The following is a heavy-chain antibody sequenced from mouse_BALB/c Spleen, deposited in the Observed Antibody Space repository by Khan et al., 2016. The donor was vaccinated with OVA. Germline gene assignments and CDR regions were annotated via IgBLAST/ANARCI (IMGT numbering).Heavy chain of an antibody. J-gene: IGHJ2*01. Sequence: EVQLQESGPGLVKPSQSLSLTCTVTGYSITSDYAWNWIRQFPGNKLEWMGYISYSGNTKYNPSLKRRISITRDTSEKQFFLQLNSVTIEDTATYYCARIYGGDFDYWGQGTTLTVSS. V-gene: IGHV3-2*02. CDR3: ARIYGGDFDY. D-gene: IGHD1-1*01. CDR1: GYSITSDYA. CDR2: ISYSGNT.